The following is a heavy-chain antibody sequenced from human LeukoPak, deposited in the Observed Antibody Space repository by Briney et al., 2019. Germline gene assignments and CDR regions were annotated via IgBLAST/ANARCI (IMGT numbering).Heavy chain of an antibody. CDR2: ISSSSSTI. D-gene: IGHD3-10*01. Sequence: PGGSLRLSCAASGFTFSSYSMNWVRQAPGKGLEWVSYISSSSSTIYYADSVKGRFTISRDNAKNSLYLQMSSLRAEDTAVYYCAKVGNVLLWFGELSPWGQGTLVTVSS. CDR1: GFTFSSYS. V-gene: IGHV3-48*01. CDR3: AKVGNVLLWFGELSP. J-gene: IGHJ5*02.